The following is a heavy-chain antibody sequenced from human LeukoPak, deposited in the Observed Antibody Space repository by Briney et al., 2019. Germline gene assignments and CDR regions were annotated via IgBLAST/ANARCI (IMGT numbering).Heavy chain of an antibody. CDR3: ARGLASGYPPIPFDY. Sequence: SETLSLTCAVYGGSFSGYYWSWVRQSPGKGLEWIGEITYDGRTKYNPSLRSRVSISVDTSKIQFSLNLTSVPAADTAIYYCARGLASGYPPIPFDYWGQGTQVTVSS. D-gene: IGHD3-3*01. V-gene: IGHV4-34*01. CDR1: GGSFSGYY. CDR2: ITYDGRT. J-gene: IGHJ4*02.